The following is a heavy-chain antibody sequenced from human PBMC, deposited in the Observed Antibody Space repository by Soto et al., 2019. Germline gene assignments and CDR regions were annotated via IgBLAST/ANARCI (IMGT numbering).Heavy chain of an antibody. J-gene: IGHJ6*02. V-gene: IGHV3-30*18. CDR2: ISYDGSNK. CDR1: GFTFSSYG. Sequence: QVQLVESGGGVVQPGRSLRLSCAASGFTFSSYGMHWVRQAPGKGLEWVAGISYDGSNKYYADSVKGRFTISRDNSKNTLYLQMNSLRAEDTAVYYCAKDNTEYYYGSGNFYGMDVWGQGTTVTVSS. D-gene: IGHD3-10*01. CDR3: AKDNTEYYYGSGNFYGMDV.